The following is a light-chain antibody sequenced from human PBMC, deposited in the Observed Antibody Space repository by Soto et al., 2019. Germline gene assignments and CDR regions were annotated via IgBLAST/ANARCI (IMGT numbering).Light chain of an antibody. CDR1: NSDVGSYNR. J-gene: IGLJ1*01. CDR3: SSYTTISTYV. V-gene: IGLV2-18*02. Sequence: QSALTQPPSVSGSPGQSVAISCTGTNSDVGSYNRVSWYQQPPGTAPKLIIYDVSNRPSGVPDRFSGSKSGNTASLTISGLQAEDEADYYCSSYTTISTYVFGIGTMVTVL. CDR2: DVS.